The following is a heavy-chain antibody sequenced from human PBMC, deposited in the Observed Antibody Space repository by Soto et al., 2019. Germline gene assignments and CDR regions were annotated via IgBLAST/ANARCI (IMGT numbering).Heavy chain of an antibody. Sequence: GGSLRLSCAASGFTFSDYYMSWLRQVPGKGLEWVSYISSSSSYTNYADSVKGRFTISRDNAKNSLYLQMNSLRAEDTAVYYCARDLQSEYDFWSGYQIKGFDYWGQGTLVTVSS. V-gene: IGHV3-11*06. D-gene: IGHD3-3*01. CDR2: ISSSSSYT. CDR1: GFTFSDYY. CDR3: ARDLQSEYDFWSGYQIKGFDY. J-gene: IGHJ4*02.